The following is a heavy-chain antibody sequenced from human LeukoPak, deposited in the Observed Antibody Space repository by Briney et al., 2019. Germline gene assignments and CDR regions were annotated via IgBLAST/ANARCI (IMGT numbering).Heavy chain of an antibody. J-gene: IGHJ1*01. Sequence: SQTLSLTCTVSGGSISSGGYYWSWIRQHPGTGLEWIGYIYYSGSTYYNPSLKSRVTISVDTSKNQFSLKLSSVTAADTAVYYCARPKTPYYDFWSGSKYFQHWGQGTLVTVSS. D-gene: IGHD3-3*01. CDR2: IYYSGST. CDR3: ARPKTPYYDFWSGSKYFQH. CDR1: GGSISSGGYY. V-gene: IGHV4-31*03.